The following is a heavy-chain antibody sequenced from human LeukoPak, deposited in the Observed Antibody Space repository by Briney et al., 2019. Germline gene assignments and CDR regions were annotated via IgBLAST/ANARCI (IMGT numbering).Heavy chain of an antibody. CDR1: GFTFISYW. D-gene: IGHD1-7*01. J-gene: IGHJ5*02. Sequence: QPGGSLRLSCGASGFTFISYWMSWVRQAPGRGLEWVANIKQDGSEKDYVDSVKGRSTISRDNAKNSLYLQMTNLRAEDTAIYYCAKLGGTARFDPWGQGTLVTVSS. CDR2: IKQDGSEK. CDR3: AKLGGTARFDP. V-gene: IGHV3-7*01.